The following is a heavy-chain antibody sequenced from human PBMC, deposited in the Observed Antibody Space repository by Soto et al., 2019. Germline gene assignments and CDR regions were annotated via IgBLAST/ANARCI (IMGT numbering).Heavy chain of an antibody. CDR2: ICSGGST. J-gene: IGHJ5*02. D-gene: IGHD6-19*01. V-gene: IGHV3-53*01. CDR3: AKDLAVVGPSWFDP. CDR1: GFIVSNNY. Sequence: GGSLRLSCAASGFIVSNNYMAWVRQAPGKGLEWVSIICSGGSTYYADSVKGRLTISRDNSKNTLYLQMNSLRAEDTAVYYCAKDLAVVGPSWFDPWGQGTLVTVS.